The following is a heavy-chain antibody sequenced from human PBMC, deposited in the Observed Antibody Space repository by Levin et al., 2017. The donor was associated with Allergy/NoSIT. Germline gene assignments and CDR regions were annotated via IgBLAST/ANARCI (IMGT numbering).Heavy chain of an antibody. CDR2: IYSSGSA. D-gene: IGHD3-10*01. V-gene: IGHV4-61*02. J-gene: IGHJ4*02. CDR3: ARAEVGSED. Sequence: SETLSLTCKVSGGSISSGSYYWSWIRQPAAMGLEWIGRIYSSGSANYNPSLKSRVTISVDTSKNQFSLKLSSVTAADTAVYYCARAEVGSEDWGQGTLVTVSS. CDR1: GGSISSGSYY.